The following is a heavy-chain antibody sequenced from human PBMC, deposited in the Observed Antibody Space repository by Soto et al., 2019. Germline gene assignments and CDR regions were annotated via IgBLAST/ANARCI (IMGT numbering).Heavy chain of an antibody. CDR1: GFAFDDYA. D-gene: IGHD3-22*01. J-gene: IGHJ4*02. V-gene: IGHV3-9*01. CDR2: ISWNSASI. CDR3: TKSVYDDSGYYLFYFDS. Sequence: GGSLRLSCAASGFAFDDYAMHWVRQVPGKGLEWASGISWNSASIGYADSVKGRFTISRDNTKNSLYLQMDSLRAADTALYYCTKSVYDDSGYYLFYFDSWGQGALVTVSS.